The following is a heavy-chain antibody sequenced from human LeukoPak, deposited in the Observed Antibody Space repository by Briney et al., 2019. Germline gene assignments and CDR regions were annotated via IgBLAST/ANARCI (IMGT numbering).Heavy chain of an antibody. J-gene: IGHJ4*02. D-gene: IGHD3-22*01. CDR2: IKSNSDGGTT. CDR1: GFTFTNAW. Sequence: GGSLRLSCAASGFTFTNAWMSWVRQAPEKGLEWVGRIKSNSDGGTTDYAAPVKGRVTIARGDSRNTLYLQMNSLKTEDTALYYCTTYRLNYDISGNDYWGQGTLVTVSS. V-gene: IGHV3-15*01. CDR3: TTYRLNYDISGNDY.